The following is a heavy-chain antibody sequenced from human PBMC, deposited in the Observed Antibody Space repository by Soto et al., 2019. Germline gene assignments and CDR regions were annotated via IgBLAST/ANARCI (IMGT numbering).Heavy chain of an antibody. CDR3: ARDLTTTRADYYYYGMDV. D-gene: IGHD1-1*01. CDR2: TSYDGSNK. Sequence: QVPLVESGGGVVQPERSLRLSCAASGFTFSSFAMHWVRQAPGKGLEWVAVTSYDGSNKYYADSVKGRFSISRDSSKNTLYLQMNSLRAEDTAVYYCARDLTTTRADYYYYGMDVWGQGTTVTVSS. V-gene: IGHV3-30-3*01. CDR1: GFTFSSFA. J-gene: IGHJ6*02.